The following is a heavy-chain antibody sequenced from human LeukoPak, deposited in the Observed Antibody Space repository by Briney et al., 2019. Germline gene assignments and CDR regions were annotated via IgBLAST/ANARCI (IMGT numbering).Heavy chain of an antibody. D-gene: IGHD3-10*02. CDR1: GGSISSYY. J-gene: IGHJ6*03. CDR3: ARYALFDYYMDV. CDR2: IYYSGST. Sequence: KPSETLSLTCTVSGGSISSYYWSWIRQPPGKGLEWIGYIYYSGSTNYNPSLKSRVTMSVDTSKNQFSLKVNSVTPADTAVYYCARYALFDYYMDVWGTGTTVTVSS. V-gene: IGHV4-59*01.